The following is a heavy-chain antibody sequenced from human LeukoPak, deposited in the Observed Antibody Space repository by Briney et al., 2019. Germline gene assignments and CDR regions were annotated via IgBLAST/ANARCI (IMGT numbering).Heavy chain of an antibody. CDR1: GFTFRYYA. D-gene: IGHD3-10*01. Sequence: SGGSLRLSCAASGFTFRYYAMHWVRQAPGKGLEWVAVISYDGSNKYYADSVKGRFTISRDNSKNTLYLQMNSLRAEDTAVYYCAKDRSVRGALDYWGQGTLVTVSS. V-gene: IGHV3-30*04. J-gene: IGHJ4*02. CDR3: AKDRSVRGALDY. CDR2: ISYDGSNK.